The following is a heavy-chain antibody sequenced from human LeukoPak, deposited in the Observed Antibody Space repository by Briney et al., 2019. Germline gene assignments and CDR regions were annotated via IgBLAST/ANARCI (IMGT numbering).Heavy chain of an antibody. CDR2: IIPILAIA. CDR3: ASSNLGIQTYYFDY. V-gene: IGHV1-69*10. CDR1: GGTFSSYV. Sequence: SVKVSCKASGGTFSSYVISWVRQAPGQGLEWMGGIIPILAIANYAQKFQGRVTITADKSTSTAYMELSSLRSEDTAVYYCASSNLGIQTYYFDYWGQGTLVTVSS. J-gene: IGHJ4*02. D-gene: IGHD5-18*01.